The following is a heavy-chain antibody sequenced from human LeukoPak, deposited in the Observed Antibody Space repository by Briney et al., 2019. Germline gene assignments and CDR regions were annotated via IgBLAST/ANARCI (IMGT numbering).Heavy chain of an antibody. J-gene: IGHJ6*03. CDR2: ISSSSSYI. V-gene: IGHV3-21*04. D-gene: IGHD2-8*01. CDR3: AKAWGHARYYYYMDV. Sequence: GGSLRLSCAASGFTFSSYSMNWVRQAPGKGLEWVSSISSSSSYIYYADSVKGRFTISRDNSKNTLYLRMNSLRAEDTAVYYCAKAWGHARYYYYMDVWGKGTTVTVSS. CDR1: GFTFSSYS.